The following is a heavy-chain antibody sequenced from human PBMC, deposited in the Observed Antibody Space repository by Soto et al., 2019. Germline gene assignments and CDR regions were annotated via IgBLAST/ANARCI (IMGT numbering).Heavy chain of an antibody. CDR3: ARAFYGSSWYSEY. V-gene: IGHV4-34*01. CDR1: GGSFSGYY. CDR2: INHSGST. Sequence: QVQLQQWGAGLLKPSETLSLTCAVYGGSFSGYYWSWIRQPPGKGLEWIGEINHSGSTNYNPSLKSRVTISVDTSKNQFSLKLSSVTAADTAVYYCARAFYGSSWYSEYWGQGTLVTVSS. D-gene: IGHD6-13*01. J-gene: IGHJ4*02.